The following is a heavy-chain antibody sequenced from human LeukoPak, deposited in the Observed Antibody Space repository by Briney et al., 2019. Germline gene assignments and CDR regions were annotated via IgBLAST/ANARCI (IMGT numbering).Heavy chain of an antibody. V-gene: IGHV4-59*01. D-gene: IGHD6-13*01. CDR3: ARDGSRAFDI. Sequence: PSETLSLTCTVSGGSISSYYWSWLRQPPGKGLEWIGYIYYSGSTNYNPSLKSRVTISVDTSKNQFSLKLSSVTAADTAVYYCARDGSRAFDIWGQGTMVTVSS. CDR1: GGSISSYY. J-gene: IGHJ3*02. CDR2: IYYSGST.